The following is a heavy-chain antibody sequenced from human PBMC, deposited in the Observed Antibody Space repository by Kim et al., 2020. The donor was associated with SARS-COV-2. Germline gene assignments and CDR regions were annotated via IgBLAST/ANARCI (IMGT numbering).Heavy chain of an antibody. CDR1: GFTFDTYA. V-gene: IGHV3-23*01. CDR2: ISGGAVNK. Sequence: GGSLRLSCVASGFTFDTYAMSWVRQAPGKGLEWVSVISGGAVNKFYADSVRGRFTSSRDNSKNTLYLQMNSLRDEDTALYYSAKMEIMDGYNYFYYYAM. J-gene: IGHJ6*01. CDR3: AKMEIMDGYNYFYYYAM. D-gene: IGHD5-18*01.